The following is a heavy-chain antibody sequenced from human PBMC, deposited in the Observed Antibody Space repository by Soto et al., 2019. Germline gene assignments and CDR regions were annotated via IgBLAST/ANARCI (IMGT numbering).Heavy chain of an antibody. Sequence: QVQMQESGPGLVKPSETLSLTCTVSGASINNYYCNWVRQPPGKGLEWIGSIHYSGTTHYNPSLESRVTISRDAARNQSSLRLRSVTAADAAVYYCAGDTYGLDVWGQGTTVTVSS. V-gene: IGHV4-59*01. CDR3: AGDTYGLDV. CDR2: IHYSGTT. CDR1: GASINNYY. J-gene: IGHJ6*02.